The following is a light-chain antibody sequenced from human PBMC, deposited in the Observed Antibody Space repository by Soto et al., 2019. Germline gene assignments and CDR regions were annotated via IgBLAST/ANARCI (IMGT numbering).Light chain of an antibody. CDR3: TPYTTTSTYV. J-gene: IGLJ1*01. Sequence: QSALTQPASVSGSPGQSITISCTGASSDVGAYNYVSWYQQDPGKAPKVMIYDVSNRPSGVSHRFSASKSGNTASLTISGLQADFEADYYCTPYTTTSTYVFGTVTKVPVL. V-gene: IGLV2-14*01. CDR2: DVS. CDR1: SSDVGAYNY.